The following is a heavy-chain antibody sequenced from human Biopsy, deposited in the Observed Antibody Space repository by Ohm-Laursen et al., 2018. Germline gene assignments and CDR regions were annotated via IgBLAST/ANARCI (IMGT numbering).Heavy chain of an antibody. CDR3: ARQVDFWSGYVDY. D-gene: IGHD3-3*01. Sequence: GTLSLTCTVSGGSISDSTYHWGWIRQSPGKGLEWIGNIYYSGNTDYSPSLKSRVTISVDTSNNQFSLNLMSVTAADTAVYYCARQVDFWSGYVDYWGQGTLVAVSS. CDR1: GGSISDSTYH. V-gene: IGHV4-39*01. CDR2: IYYSGNT. J-gene: IGHJ4*02.